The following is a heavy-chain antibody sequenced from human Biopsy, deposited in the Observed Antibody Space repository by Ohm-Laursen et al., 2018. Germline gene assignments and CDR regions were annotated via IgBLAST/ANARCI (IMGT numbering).Heavy chain of an antibody. V-gene: IGHV1-18*01. CDR2: ISGYNGNT. J-gene: IGHJ4*02. D-gene: IGHD6-25*01. CDR1: GYKFTSYG. CDR3: ARIAAAGWDDY. Sequence: ASVKVSCNASGYKFTSYGVSWVRQAPGQGFEWMGRISGYNGNTNYAQKFQGRITMTIDTATSTGYMDLRSLKSDDTAVYYCARIAAAGWDDYWGQGTLVTVSS.